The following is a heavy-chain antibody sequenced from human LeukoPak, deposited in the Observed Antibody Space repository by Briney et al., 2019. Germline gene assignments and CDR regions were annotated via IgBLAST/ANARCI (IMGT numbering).Heavy chain of an antibody. D-gene: IGHD3-3*01. CDR1: GYTFSNYG. J-gene: IGHJ4*02. V-gene: IGHV1-18*01. Sequence: ASVKVSCKASGYTFSNYGINWVRQAPGQGLEWMGWISGYNGNTKYAHKLQGRVTMTTDTSTSTAYMELRSLRSDDTAVYYCARDRLRWSWSGYEFDYWGQGTLVTVSS. CDR2: ISGYNGNT. CDR3: ARDRLRWSWSGYEFDY.